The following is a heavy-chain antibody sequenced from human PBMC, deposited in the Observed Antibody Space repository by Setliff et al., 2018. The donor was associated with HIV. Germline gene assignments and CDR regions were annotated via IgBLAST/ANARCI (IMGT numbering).Heavy chain of an antibody. Sequence: ASVKVSCKASGYTFTKYGIIWVRQAPGQGLEWMGWIGANNGNTNYAQKFQGRVTMTTDTSTSTVYMELGSLISDDTAVYYCAREGLWFGDRGYFMDVWGKGTAVTVSS. CDR1: GYTFTKYG. V-gene: IGHV1-18*04. CDR3: AREGLWFGDRGYFMDV. D-gene: IGHD3-10*01. CDR2: IGANNGNT. J-gene: IGHJ6*03.